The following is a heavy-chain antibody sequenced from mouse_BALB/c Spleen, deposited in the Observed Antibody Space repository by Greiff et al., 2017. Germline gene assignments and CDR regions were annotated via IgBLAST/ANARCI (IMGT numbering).Heavy chain of an antibody. CDR2: IWSDGSR. J-gene: IGHJ4*01. CDR1: GFSLTSYG. Sequence: QVQLKESGPGLVQPSQSLSITCAISGFSLTSYGVSWVRQPPGKGLEWLVVIWSDGSRTYNAALKSRLSISTYNSKNQVFLKINSLQTEDTAMYYCTYGNDDDAMDYWGQRTSGTVSS. CDR3: TYGNDDDAMDY. D-gene: IGHD2-2*01. V-gene: IGHV2-6-1*01.